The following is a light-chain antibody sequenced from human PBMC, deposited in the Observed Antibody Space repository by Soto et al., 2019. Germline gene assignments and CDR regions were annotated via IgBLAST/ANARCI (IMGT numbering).Light chain of an antibody. V-gene: IGLV2-14*01. CDR3: SSYTSSSTLVV. J-gene: IGLJ2*01. Sequence: QSVLTQPASASGSPGQSITISCTGTSSDVGGYSFVSWYQQHPGKAPKLMIYDVSNRPSGVSNRFSGSKSGNTASLTISGLQAEDEADYYCSSYTSSSTLVVFGGGTKVTVL. CDR1: SSDVGGYSF. CDR2: DVS.